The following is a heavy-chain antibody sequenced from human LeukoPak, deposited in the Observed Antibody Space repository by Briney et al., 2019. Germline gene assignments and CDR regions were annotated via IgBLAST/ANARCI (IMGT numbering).Heavy chain of an antibody. CDR3: ACSLGSSSWLF. V-gene: IGHV4-59*08. CDR1: GGSISSYY. CDR2: IYYSGST. J-gene: IGHJ4*02. D-gene: IGHD6-13*01. Sequence: SETLSLTCTVSGGSISSYYWSWIRQPPGKGLEWIGYIYYSGSTNYNPSLKSRVTISVDTPKDQFSLKLSSVTAADTAVYYCACSLGSSSWLFWGQGTLVTVSS.